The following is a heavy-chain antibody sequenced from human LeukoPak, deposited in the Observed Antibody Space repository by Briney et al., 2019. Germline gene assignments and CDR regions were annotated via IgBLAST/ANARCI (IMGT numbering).Heavy chain of an antibody. CDR3: TTSHYYDSSGPPP. V-gene: IGHV3-15*01. J-gene: IGHJ5*02. Sequence: GGSLRLSCAASGFTFSNAWMSWVRQAPGKGLEWVGRIKSKTDGGTTDYAAPVEGRFTISRDDSKNTLYLQMNSLKTEDTAVYYCTTSHYYDSSGPPPWGQGTLVTVSS. CDR2: IKSKTDGGTT. CDR1: GFTFSNAW. D-gene: IGHD3-22*01.